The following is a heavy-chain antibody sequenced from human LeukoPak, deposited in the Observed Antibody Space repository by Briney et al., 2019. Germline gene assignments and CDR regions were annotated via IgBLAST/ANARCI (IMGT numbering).Heavy chain of an antibody. CDR2: INWNGGGT. Sequence: GGSLRLSCAASGFAFDDYGMSWVRQAPGKGLEWVSAINWNGGGTGYADSVKGRFTISRDNAKNSLYLQMNSLRAEDTALYHCARVHQLLSSGGRFDPWGQGTLVTVSS. J-gene: IGHJ5*02. CDR1: GFAFDDYG. V-gene: IGHV3-20*01. D-gene: IGHD3-10*02. CDR3: ARVHQLLSSGGRFDP.